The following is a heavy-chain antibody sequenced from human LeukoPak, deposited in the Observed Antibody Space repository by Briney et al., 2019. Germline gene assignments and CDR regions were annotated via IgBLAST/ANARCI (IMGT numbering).Heavy chain of an antibody. CDR2: INAGNGDT. V-gene: IGHV1-3*01. Sequence: ASVKVSCKASGYTFTTYVVNWVRQTPGQRPEWMGYINAGNGDTKYSKNFQDRVTITRDTSASTAYMEVSSLTSEDTALYSCVRDDCAADACYPGGYWGQGTLVTVSS. CDR1: GYTFTTYV. D-gene: IGHD2-21*02. J-gene: IGHJ4*02. CDR3: VRDDCAADACYPGGY.